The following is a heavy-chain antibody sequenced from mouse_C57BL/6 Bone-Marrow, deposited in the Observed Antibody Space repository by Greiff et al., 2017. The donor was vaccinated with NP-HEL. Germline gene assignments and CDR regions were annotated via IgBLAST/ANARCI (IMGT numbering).Heavy chain of an antibody. D-gene: IGHD1-1*01. V-gene: IGHV1-15*01. J-gene: IGHJ4*01. CDR2: IDPETGGT. CDR3: TRRGGSSFHYTMDY. CDR1: GYTFTDYE. Sequence: VQLQQSGAELVRPGASVTLSCKASGYTFTDYEMHWVKQTPVHGLEWIGAIDPETGGTAYNQKFKGKAILTADKSSSTAYMELSSLTSQDSAVYYCTRRGGSSFHYTMDYWGQGTSITVSS.